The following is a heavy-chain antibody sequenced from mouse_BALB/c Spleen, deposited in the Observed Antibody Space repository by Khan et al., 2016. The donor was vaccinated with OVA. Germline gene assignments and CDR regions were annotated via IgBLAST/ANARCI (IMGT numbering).Heavy chain of an antibody. CDR3: ARHDGYDEYYFGY. CDR1: GLTFSRYG. CDR2: ISSGGSYT. Sequence: EVELVESGGDLMKPGGTLKLSCAASGLTFSRYGMSWVRQTPDKRLEWVASISSGGSYTYYPDNMKGRFTTSRDNAKNTLYLEMNSLKSEDTAIYYCARHDGYDEYYFGYWGQGTTLTVSS. V-gene: IGHV5-6*01. D-gene: IGHD2-3*01. J-gene: IGHJ2*01.